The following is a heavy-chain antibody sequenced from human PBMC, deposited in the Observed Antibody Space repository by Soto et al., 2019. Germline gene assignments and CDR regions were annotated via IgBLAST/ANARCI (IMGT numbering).Heavy chain of an antibody. V-gene: IGHV3-21*01. D-gene: IGHD2-15*01. CDR2: ISSSASHI. CDR3: ARVYTGYCSGGTCYWFDP. J-gene: IGHJ5*02. CDR1: GFSFSSYS. Sequence: EVQLVASGGGLVKPGGSLRLSCAASGFSFSSYSMNWVRQAPGKGLEWVSSISSSASHINYADSVKGRFTISRDNAKKSLYLQMNSLRAEDTAVYYCARVYTGYCSGGTCYWFDPWGQGTLVTVSS.